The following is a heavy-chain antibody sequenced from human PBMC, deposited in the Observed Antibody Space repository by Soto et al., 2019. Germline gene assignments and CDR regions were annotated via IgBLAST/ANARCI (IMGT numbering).Heavy chain of an antibody. CDR1: GFTFSSYA. Sequence: GGSLRLSCAASGFTFSSYAMSWVRQAPGKGLEWVSAISGSGGSTYYADSVKGRFTISRDNPENTLYLQMNSLRAEDTAVYYCAKPCSGGSCYGYWGQGTLVTVSS. D-gene: IGHD2-15*01. V-gene: IGHV3-23*01. CDR3: AKPCSGGSCYGY. CDR2: ISGSGGST. J-gene: IGHJ4*02.